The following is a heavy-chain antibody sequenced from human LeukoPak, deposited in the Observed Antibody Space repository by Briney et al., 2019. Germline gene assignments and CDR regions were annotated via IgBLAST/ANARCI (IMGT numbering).Heavy chain of an antibody. V-gene: IGHV3-30-3*01. J-gene: IGHJ4*02. CDR1: GFTFSSYA. Sequence: PGGSLRLSCAASGFTFSSYAMHWARQAPGKGLEWVAVISYDGSNKYYADSVKGRFTISRDNSKNTLYLQMNSLRAEDTAVYYCAREGLLRYFDYWGQGTLVTVSS. CDR2: ISYDGSNK. D-gene: IGHD1-26*01. CDR3: AREGLLRYFDY.